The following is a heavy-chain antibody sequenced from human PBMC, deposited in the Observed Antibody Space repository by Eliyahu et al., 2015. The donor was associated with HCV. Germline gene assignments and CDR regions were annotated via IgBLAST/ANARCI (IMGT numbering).Heavy chain of an antibody. CDR1: GFTFDDYA. CDR2: ISWNSGSI. Sequence: EVQLVESGGGLVQPGRSLRLSCAASGFTFDDYAMHWVRQAPGKGLQGVGGISWNSGSIGYADSVKGRFTISRDNAKNSLYLQMNSLRAEDTALYYCAKGGYDFWSGYYVYWGQGTLVTVSS. J-gene: IGHJ4*02. V-gene: IGHV3-9*01. CDR3: AKGGYDFWSGYYVY. D-gene: IGHD3-3*01.